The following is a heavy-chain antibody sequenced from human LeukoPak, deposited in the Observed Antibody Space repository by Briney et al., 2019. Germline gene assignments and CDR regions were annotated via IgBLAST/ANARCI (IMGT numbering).Heavy chain of an antibody. CDR2: ISSSSSYI. J-gene: IGHJ4*02. Sequence: PGGSLRLSCAASGFTFSSYSMNWVRQAPGKGLEWVSSISSSSSYIYYADSVKGRFTISRDNAKNSLYLQMNSLRAEDTAVYYCARDPSGDDSHPLDYWGQGTLVTVSS. V-gene: IGHV3-21*01. CDR3: ARDPSGDDSHPLDY. D-gene: IGHD3-22*01. CDR1: GFTFSSYS.